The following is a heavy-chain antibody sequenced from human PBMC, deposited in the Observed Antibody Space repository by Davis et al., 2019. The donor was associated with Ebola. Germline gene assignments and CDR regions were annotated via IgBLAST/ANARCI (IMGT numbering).Heavy chain of an antibody. CDR1: GFTVSSNY. CDR3: ARDPSGGSGWSVGYYGMDV. CDR2: LYSSGST. Sequence: GGSLRLSCAASGFTVSSNYMIWVRQAPGKGLEWVSLLYSSGSTFYADSVKGRFIIPRDNYQNTLYLQMNSLRVEDTAVYFCARDPSGGSGWSVGYYGMDVWGKGTTVTVSS. J-gene: IGHJ6*04. V-gene: IGHV3-53*01. D-gene: IGHD6-19*01.